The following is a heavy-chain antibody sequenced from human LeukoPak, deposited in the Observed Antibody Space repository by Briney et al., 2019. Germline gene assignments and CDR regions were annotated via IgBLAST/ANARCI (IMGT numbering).Heavy chain of an antibody. CDR2: IRYDGSNK. V-gene: IGHV3-30*02. D-gene: IGHD4-11*01. J-gene: IGHJ4*02. CDR3: ANSLYY. CDR1: GFILSSYV. Sequence: GGSLRLSCTASGFILSSYVAHGVRQAPGKGLEWVAFIRYDGSNKYYADSVKGRFTISRDNSKNTLYLQMNSLRAEDTAVYYRANSLYYWGQGTLVTVSS.